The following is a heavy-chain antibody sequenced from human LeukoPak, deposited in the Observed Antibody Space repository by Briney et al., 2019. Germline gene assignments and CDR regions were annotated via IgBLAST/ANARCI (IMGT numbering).Heavy chain of an antibody. Sequence: GGSLRLSCAASGFTFSLYTMNWIRQAPGKGLQWVSTIGTGGDVHYSDSVKGRFTISRDNGRNSLYLQMNSLTDEDTAVYYCARDTLHTAHFDYWGQGIRVTVSS. J-gene: IGHJ4*02. V-gene: IGHV3-69-1*01. CDR1: GFTFSLYT. D-gene: IGHD5-18*01. CDR3: ARDTLHTAHFDY. CDR2: IGTGGDV.